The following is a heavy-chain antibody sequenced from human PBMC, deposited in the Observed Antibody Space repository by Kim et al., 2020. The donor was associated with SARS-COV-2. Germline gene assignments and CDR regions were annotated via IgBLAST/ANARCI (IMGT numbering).Heavy chain of an antibody. CDR2: ISAYNGNT. CDR1: GYTFTSYG. V-gene: IGHV1-18*01. D-gene: IGHD3-3*01. J-gene: IGHJ4*02. Sequence: ASVKVSCKASGYTFTSYGISWVRQAPGQGLEWMGWISAYNGNTNYAQKLQGRVTMTTDTSTSTAYMELRSLRSDDTAVYYCARDHLVSVRFLEWHMFDYWGQGTLVTVSS. CDR3: ARDHLVSVRFLEWHMFDY.